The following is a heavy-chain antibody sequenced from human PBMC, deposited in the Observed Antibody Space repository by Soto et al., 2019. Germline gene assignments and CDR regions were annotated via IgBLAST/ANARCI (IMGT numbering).Heavy chain of an antibody. V-gene: IGHV3-30*18. CDR1: GFTFSDYA. CDR2: ISDNGHDK. Sequence: QVHLVESGGGVVQPGRSLRLSCAASGFTFSDYAMHWVRQAPGKGLGWVAVISDNGHDKEYVDSVKGRFTLSRDNSKNAMFLHMNHLRVEDTAVYYCAKDLIAVVPSADGPDSWGQGALVIVSS. D-gene: IGHD2-21*01. J-gene: IGHJ4*02. CDR3: AKDLIAVVPSADGPDS.